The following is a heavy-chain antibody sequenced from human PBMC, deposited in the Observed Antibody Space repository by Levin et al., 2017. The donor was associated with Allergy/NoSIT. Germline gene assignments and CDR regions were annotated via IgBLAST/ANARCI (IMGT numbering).Heavy chain of an antibody. CDR3: ARDVRYYQQYDN. J-gene: IGHJ4*02. Sequence: GGSLRLSCAASGFTFSNYAMHWVRQAPGKGLEWIAVISYDGDNKYHANSVKGRFTISRDNSKSTLFLQMNSLTPEDTAVDYCARDVRYYQQYDNWGQGTLVTVSS. CDR2: ISYDGDNK. D-gene: IGHD3-9*01. V-gene: IGHV3-30-3*01. CDR1: GFTFSNYA.